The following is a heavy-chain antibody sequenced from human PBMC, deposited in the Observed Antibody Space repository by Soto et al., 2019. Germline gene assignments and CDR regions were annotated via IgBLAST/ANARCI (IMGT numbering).Heavy chain of an antibody. CDR3: AKSYDFWSGRTRYYYYGMDV. J-gene: IGHJ6*02. Sequence: LSLTCTVSGGSISSGVYYWSWIRQHPGKGLEWIGYIYYSGSTYYNPSLKSRVTISVDTSKNQFSLKLSSVTAADTAVYYCAKSYDFWSGRTRYYYYGMDVWGQGTTVTVSS. D-gene: IGHD3-3*01. V-gene: IGHV4-31*03. CDR2: IYYSGST. CDR1: GGSISSGVYY.